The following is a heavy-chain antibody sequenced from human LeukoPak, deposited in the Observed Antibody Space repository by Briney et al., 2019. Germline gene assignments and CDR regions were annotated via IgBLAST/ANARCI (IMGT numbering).Heavy chain of an antibody. CDR2: IYYSGST. J-gene: IGHJ6*03. CDR1: GGSISSYY. V-gene: IGHV4-59*01. CDR3: AGDRYSGDGSGSYYNTYYYYYMDV. Sequence: SETLSLTCTVSGGSISSYYWSWIRQPPGNGLEWIGYIYYSGSTNYNPSLKSRVTISVDTSKNQFSLKLSSVTAADTAVYYCAGDRYSGDGSGSYYNTYYYYYMDVWGKGTTVTVSS. D-gene: IGHD3-10*01.